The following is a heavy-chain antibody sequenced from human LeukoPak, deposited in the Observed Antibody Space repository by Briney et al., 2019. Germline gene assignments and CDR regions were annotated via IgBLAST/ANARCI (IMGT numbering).Heavy chain of an antibody. CDR2: IYDSGNT. CDR3: ARHLLNSGTYYLLAY. Sequence: SETLSLTCSVSGASISGYYWSWIRQPPGKGLEWIGCIYDSGNTDYNPSLKSRVTISVDTSKNQFSLKVTSVTAADTAVYYCARHLLNSGTYYLLAYWGQGTLVTVSS. CDR1: GASISGYY. J-gene: IGHJ1*01. V-gene: IGHV4-59*08. D-gene: IGHD1-26*01.